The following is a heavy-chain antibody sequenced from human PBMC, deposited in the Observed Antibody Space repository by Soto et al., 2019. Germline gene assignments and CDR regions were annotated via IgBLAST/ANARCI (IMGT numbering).Heavy chain of an antibody. CDR2: ISWDGGST. J-gene: IGHJ6*02. Sequence: GGSLRLSCAASGFTFDDYTMHWVRQAPGKGLEWVSLISWDGGSTYYADSVKGRFTISRDNSKNSLYLQMNSLRTEDTALYYCAKDKSGRQLLKHYYYGMDVWGQGTTVTVSS. CDR3: AKDKSGRQLLKHYYYGMDV. D-gene: IGHD2-2*01. V-gene: IGHV3-43*01. CDR1: GFTFDDYT.